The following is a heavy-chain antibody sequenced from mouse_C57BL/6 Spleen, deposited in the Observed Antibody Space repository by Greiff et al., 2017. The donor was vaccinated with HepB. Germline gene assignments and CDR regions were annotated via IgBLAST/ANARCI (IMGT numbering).Heavy chain of an antibody. Sequence: QVQLQQPGAELVRPGSSVKLSCKASGYTFTSYWMHWVKQRPIQGLEWIGNIDPSDSETHYNQKFKDKATLTVDKSSSTAYMQLSSLTSEDSAVYDCARLLRPGRDAMDYWGQGTSVTVSS. J-gene: IGHJ4*01. D-gene: IGHD1-2*01. CDR1: GYTFTSYW. V-gene: IGHV1-52*01. CDR2: IDPSDSET. CDR3: ARLLRPGRDAMDY.